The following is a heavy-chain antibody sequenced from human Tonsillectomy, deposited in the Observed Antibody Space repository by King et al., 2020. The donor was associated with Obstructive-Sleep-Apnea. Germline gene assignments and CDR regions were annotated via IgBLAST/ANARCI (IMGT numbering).Heavy chain of an antibody. D-gene: IGHD5-12*01. V-gene: IGHV4-34*01. CDR2: INHSGTT. J-gene: IGHJ3*02. Sequence: VQLQQWGAGLLKPSETLSLTCAIYGGSSSGNYWTWIRQSPGKGLEWIGEINHSGTTKCNPSLKSRVTISEDTSNNQFSLKLSSVTVADTAVYFCARLRGYDFGGLDAFDIWGQGTMVTVSS. CDR1: GGSSSGNY. CDR3: ARLRGYDFGGLDAFDI.